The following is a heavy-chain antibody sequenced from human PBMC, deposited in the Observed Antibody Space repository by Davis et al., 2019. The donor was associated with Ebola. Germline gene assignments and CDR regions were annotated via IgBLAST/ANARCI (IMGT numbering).Heavy chain of an antibody. J-gene: IGHJ5*02. CDR3: ARGSYCSSTGCYQPSHLSNWFDP. CDR2: IYYSGST. D-gene: IGHD2-2*01. V-gene: IGHV4-59*12. CDR1: GGSISSYY. Sequence: SETSLTCTVSGGSISSYYWSWIRQPPGKGLEWIGYIYYSGSTNYNPSLKSRVTISVDRYKNQFSLKLSSVTAADTAVYYCARGSYCSSTGCYQPSHLSNWFDPWGQGTLVTVSS.